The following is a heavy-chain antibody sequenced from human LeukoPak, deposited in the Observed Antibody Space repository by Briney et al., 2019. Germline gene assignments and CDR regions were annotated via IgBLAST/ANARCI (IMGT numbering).Heavy chain of an antibody. Sequence: GGSLRLSCAASGFSFSSCAMHWVRQAPGKGLEYVSAVSSNGADTYYANSVKGRFTISRDNSKNTLFLQMGSLRAEDMAVYYCARGVPEGGSTDYWGQGTLVTVSS. CDR1: GFSFSSCA. CDR2: VSSNGADT. V-gene: IGHV3-64*01. J-gene: IGHJ4*02. D-gene: IGHD1-26*01. CDR3: ARGVPEGGSTDY.